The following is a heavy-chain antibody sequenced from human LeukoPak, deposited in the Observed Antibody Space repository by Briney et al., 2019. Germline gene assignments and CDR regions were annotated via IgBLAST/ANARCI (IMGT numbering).Heavy chain of an antibody. CDR1: GGSISSYY. V-gene: IGHV4-39*07. Sequence: SETLSLTCTVSGGSISSYYWSWIRQPPGKGLEWIGSIYYSGSTYYNPSLKSRVTISVDTSKNQFSLKLSSVTAADTAVYYCARRGYFDSKGWFDPWGQGTLVTVSS. D-gene: IGHD3-22*01. CDR3: ARRGYFDSKGWFDP. CDR2: IYYSGST. J-gene: IGHJ5*02.